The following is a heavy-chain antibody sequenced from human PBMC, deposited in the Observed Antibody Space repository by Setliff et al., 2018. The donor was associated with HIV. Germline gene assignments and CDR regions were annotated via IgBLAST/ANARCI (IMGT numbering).Heavy chain of an antibody. CDR2: IYYSGST. CDR3: ASSLAGRTDC. Sequence: PSETLSLTCTVSGGSISSTSYYWVWIRQPPGKGLEWIGSIYYSGSTYYNPSLKSRVTISVDTSKNQFSLTLSSVTAADTAVYYCASSLAGRTDCWGQGTLVTVSS. CDR1: GGSISSTSYY. D-gene: IGHD6-6*01. V-gene: IGHV4-39*07. J-gene: IGHJ4*02.